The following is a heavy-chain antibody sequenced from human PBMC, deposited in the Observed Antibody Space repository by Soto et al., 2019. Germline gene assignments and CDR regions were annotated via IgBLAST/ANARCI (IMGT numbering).Heavy chain of an antibody. CDR2: FSGSGGGS. J-gene: IGHJ1*01. CDR3: AKELGQTEYFQH. V-gene: IGHV3-23*01. D-gene: IGHD6-13*01. Sequence: SGGSVRLSCVTSGFTFSIYSMSWVRQAPGKGLEWVSSFSGSGGGSYYADSVRGRFTISRDDSKNTLYLQMNSLTAEDTAVYYCAKELGQTEYFQHWGQGTPVTVSS. CDR1: GFTFSIYS.